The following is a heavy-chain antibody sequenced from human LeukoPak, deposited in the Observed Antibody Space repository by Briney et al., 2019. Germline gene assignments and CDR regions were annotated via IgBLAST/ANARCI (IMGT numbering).Heavy chain of an antibody. CDR2: INGDGSST. Sequence: GGSLRLSCAASGFTFSSYWMHWVRQAPGKGLVWVSRINGDGSSTNYADSVKGRFTISRDNAKNTVYLQLNSLRAEDTAVYYCGRPHGLTIITPDHWGQGTLVTVSS. V-gene: IGHV3-74*01. J-gene: IGHJ4*02. CDR1: GFTFSSYW. D-gene: IGHD5-24*01. CDR3: GRPHGLTIITPDH.